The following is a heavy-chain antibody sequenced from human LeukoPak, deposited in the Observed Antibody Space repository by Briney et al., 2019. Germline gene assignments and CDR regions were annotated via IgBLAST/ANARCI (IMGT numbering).Heavy chain of an antibody. V-gene: IGHV1-69*05. CDR2: IIPIFGTA. Sequence: ASVKVSCKASGGTFSSYAISWVRQAPGQGLERMGRIIPIFGTANYAQKFQGRVTITTDESTSTAYMELSSLRSEDTAVYYCARASAAGVPDWGQGTLVTVSS. CDR1: GGTFSSYA. CDR3: ARASAAGVPD. J-gene: IGHJ4*02. D-gene: IGHD6-19*01.